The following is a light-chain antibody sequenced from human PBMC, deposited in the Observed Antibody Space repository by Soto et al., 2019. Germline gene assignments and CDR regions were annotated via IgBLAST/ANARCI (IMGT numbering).Light chain of an antibody. Sequence: IVLTQSPATLSVSPGERATLSCSASQNISNYLIWYQQKPGQAPSLLIYGASRRATGIPDRFSGSGSGTDFTLTISRLEPEDFAVYYCQQYDSSPITFGQGTRLEI. CDR2: GAS. CDR3: QQYDSSPIT. V-gene: IGKV3-20*01. J-gene: IGKJ5*01. CDR1: QNISNY.